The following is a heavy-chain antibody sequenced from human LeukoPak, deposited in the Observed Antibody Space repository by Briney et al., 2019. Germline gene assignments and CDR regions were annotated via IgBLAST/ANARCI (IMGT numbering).Heavy chain of an antibody. Sequence: SETLSLTCSVSDGSINSYYWNWIRRPPGKGLEWIGYIYYNGNTNYSPSLKSRVTMSVDTSKNLFSLKVSSVTAADTAVYYCARGRSNYYGMDVWGQGTLVTVSS. CDR2: IYYNGNT. CDR1: DGSINSYY. J-gene: IGHJ6*02. V-gene: IGHV4-59*01. CDR3: ARGRSNYYGMDV. D-gene: IGHD1-26*01.